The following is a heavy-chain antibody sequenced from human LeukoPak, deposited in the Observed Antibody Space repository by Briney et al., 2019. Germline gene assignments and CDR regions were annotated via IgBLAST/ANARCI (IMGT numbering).Heavy chain of an antibody. CDR3: ARVGYCSSTSCYTFDY. J-gene: IGHJ4*02. Sequence: SETLSLTCAVYGGSFSGYYWSWLRQPPGKGLEWIGEINHSGSTNCSPSLKSRVTISVDTSKNRFSLKLSSVTAADTAVYYCARVGYCSSTSCYTFDYWGQGTLVTVSS. V-gene: IGHV4-34*01. CDR2: INHSGST. CDR1: GGSFSGYY. D-gene: IGHD2-2*02.